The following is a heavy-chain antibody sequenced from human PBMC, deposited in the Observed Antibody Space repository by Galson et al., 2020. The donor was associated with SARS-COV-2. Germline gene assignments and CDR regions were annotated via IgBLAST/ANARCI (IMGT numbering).Heavy chain of an antibody. D-gene: IGHD6-25*01. CDR2: ISYDGSNK. J-gene: IGHJ4*02. V-gene: IGHV3-30-3*01. Sequence: GESLKISCAASGFTFSSYAMHWVRQAPGKGLEWVAVISYDGSNKYYADSVKGRFTISRDNSKNTLYLQMNSLRAEDTAVYYCAREAAAVYWGQGTLVTVSS. CDR3: AREAAAVY. CDR1: GFTFSSYA.